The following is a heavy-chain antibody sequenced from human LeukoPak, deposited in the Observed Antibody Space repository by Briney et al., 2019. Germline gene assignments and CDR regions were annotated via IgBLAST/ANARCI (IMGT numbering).Heavy chain of an antibody. CDR2: ISYDGSNE. D-gene: IGHD3-10*01. V-gene: IGHV3-30-3*01. CDR3: ARGTNYYGSR. J-gene: IGHJ4*02. CDR1: GFTSSTYA. Sequence: GGSLRLSCAASGFTSSTYAMHWVRQAPGKGLEWVAVISYDGSNEYYADSVKGRFTISRDDSKNTVYLQMNSLRAEDTAIYYCARGTNYYGSRWGQGTLVTVSS.